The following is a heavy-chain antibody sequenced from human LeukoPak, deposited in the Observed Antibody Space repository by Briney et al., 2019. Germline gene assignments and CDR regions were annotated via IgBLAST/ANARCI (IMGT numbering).Heavy chain of an antibody. V-gene: IGHV1-8*01. CDR3: ARSPSRIAARRDYYYGMDV. CDR1: GYTFTSYD. CDR2: MNPNSGNT. J-gene: IGHJ6*02. D-gene: IGHD6-6*01. Sequence: ASVKVSCKASGYTFTSYDINWVRQATGQGLEWMGSMNPNSGNTGYAQKFQGRVTMTRNTSISTAYMELSSLRSEDTAVYYCARSPSRIAARRDYYYGMDVWGQGTTVTVSS.